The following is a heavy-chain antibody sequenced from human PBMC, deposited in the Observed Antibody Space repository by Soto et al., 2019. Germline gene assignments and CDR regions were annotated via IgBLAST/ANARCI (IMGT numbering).Heavy chain of an antibody. CDR3: ADTNINYYDSSGYTLDAFDI. D-gene: IGHD3-22*01. CDR1: GGTFSSYA. CDR2: IIPIFGTA. J-gene: IGHJ3*02. Sequence: GASVKVSCKASGGTFSSYAISWVRQAPGQGLEWMGGIIPIFGTANYAQKFQGRVTITADESTSTAYMELSSLRSEDTAVYYCADTNINYYDSSGYTLDAFDIWGQGTMVT. V-gene: IGHV1-69*13.